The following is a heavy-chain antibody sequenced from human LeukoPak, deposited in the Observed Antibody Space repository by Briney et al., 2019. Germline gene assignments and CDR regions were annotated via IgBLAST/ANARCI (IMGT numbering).Heavy chain of an antibody. CDR2: ICYYGSKS. D-gene: IGHD6-13*01. J-gene: IGHJ4*02. Sequence: GGAVRLSCAGCGFIFSSYGMHGVGQARDKGGEGVAVICYYGSKSYYADSVKGRFTISRDNSRNALYLQMNSLRAEDTAVYYCTTVRGSSSSRWYIDYWGQGTLVTVSS. CDR3: TTVRGSSSSRWYIDY. V-gene: IGHV3-33*01. CDR1: GFIFSSYG.